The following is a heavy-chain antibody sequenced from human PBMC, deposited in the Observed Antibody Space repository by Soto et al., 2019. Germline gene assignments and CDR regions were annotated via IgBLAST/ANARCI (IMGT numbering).Heavy chain of an antibody. V-gene: IGHV4-4*07. CDR1: GGSISSYY. D-gene: IGHD3-22*01. CDR3: ARDGKAYYDSSGYDY. J-gene: IGHJ4*02. CDR2: VYPTGST. Sequence: QVQLQESGPGLVKPSETLSLTCTVSGGSISSYYWSWIRQPAGKGLEWIGRVYPTGSTNYNPSLKSRVTMSVDTSKNQLSLKLSSVTAADTAVYYCARDGKAYYDSSGYDYWGQGTLVTVSS.